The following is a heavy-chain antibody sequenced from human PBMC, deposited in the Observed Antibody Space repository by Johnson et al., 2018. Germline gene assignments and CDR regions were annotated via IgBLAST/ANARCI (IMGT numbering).Heavy chain of an antibody. D-gene: IGHD1-26*01. CDR3: TRHVEDSGSYYVGAFDI. Sequence: VQLQESGGGLVQPGGSLRLSCAASGFTFSDYYMNWVRQASGKGLEWVGRIRSKANSYATAYAASVKGRFTISRDDSKNTAYLQMNSLKNEDAAVYYCTRHVEDSGSYYVGAFDIWGQGTMVTVSS. J-gene: IGHJ3*02. CDR2: IRSKANSYAT. V-gene: IGHV3-73*02. CDR1: GFTFSDYY.